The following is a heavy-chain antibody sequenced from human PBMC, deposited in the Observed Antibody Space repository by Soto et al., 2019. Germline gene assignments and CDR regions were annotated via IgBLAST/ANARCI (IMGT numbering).Heavy chain of an antibody. V-gene: IGHV1-18*01. Sequence: ASVKVSCKASGYTFTGYGISWVRQDPGQGLEWMGWISAYNGNTNYAQKLQGRVTMTTDTSTSTAYMELRSLRSDDTAVYYCARDVGVVVTAIRTIDLWGRGTLVTVSS. CDR3: ARDVGVVVTAIRTIDL. CDR1: GYTFTGYG. D-gene: IGHD2-21*02. J-gene: IGHJ2*01. CDR2: ISAYNGNT.